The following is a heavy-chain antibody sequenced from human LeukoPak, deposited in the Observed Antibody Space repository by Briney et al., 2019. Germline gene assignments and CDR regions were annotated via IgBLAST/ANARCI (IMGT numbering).Heavy chain of an antibody. CDR1: GFTVSSNY. CDR3: ARDPRYSSSWSQGDYMDV. Sequence: GGSLRLSCAASGFTVSSNYMSWVRQAPGKGLEWISYITSNSGIIHYADSVQGRFTISRDNAKNSLYLQMNSLRVEDTAVYYCARDPRYSSSWSQGDYMDVWGKGTTVTVSS. CDR2: ITSNSGII. V-gene: IGHV3-48*01. J-gene: IGHJ6*03. D-gene: IGHD6-13*01.